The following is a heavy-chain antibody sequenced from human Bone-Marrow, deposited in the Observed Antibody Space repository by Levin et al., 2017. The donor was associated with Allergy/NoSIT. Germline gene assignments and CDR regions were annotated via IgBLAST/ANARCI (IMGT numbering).Heavy chain of an antibody. CDR1: GYSFTGYY. V-gene: IGHV1-2*02. D-gene: IGHD3-3*01. Sequence: ASVKVSCKASGYSFTGYYMHWVRQAPGQGLEWMGWINPNSGVTNSAQKFQGRVTMTRDTSITTAYLDLSSLKSDDTAVYYCAKLGAVGDYFDSWGQGTLVTVSS. CDR3: AKLGAVGDYFDS. CDR2: INPNSGVT. J-gene: IGHJ4*02.